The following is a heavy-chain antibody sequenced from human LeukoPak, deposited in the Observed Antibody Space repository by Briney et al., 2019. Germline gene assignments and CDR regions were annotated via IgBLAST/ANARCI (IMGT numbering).Heavy chain of an antibody. D-gene: IGHD3-3*01. Sequence: PSETLSLTCTVSGGSISHYYWSWIRQPPGKGLEWIGYIYYSGSTNYNSSLKSRVTISVDTSKNQFSLKLTSVTAAGTAVYYCARHGDSGSGYYDYWGQGTLVTVSS. CDR1: GGSISHYY. CDR3: ARHGDSGSGYYDY. CDR2: IYYSGST. V-gene: IGHV4-59*08. J-gene: IGHJ4*02.